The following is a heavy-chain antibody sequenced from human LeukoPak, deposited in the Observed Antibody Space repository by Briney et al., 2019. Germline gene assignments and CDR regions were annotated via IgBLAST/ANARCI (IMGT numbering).Heavy chain of an antibody. Sequence: SQTLSLTCTVSGGSISSGGYYWSWIRQHPGKGLEWIGYIYYSGSTYYNPSLESRVTISVDTSKNQFSLKLSSVTAADTAVYYCARLRRREYYFDYWGQGTLVTVSS. CDR1: GGSISSGGYY. D-gene: IGHD3-10*01. J-gene: IGHJ4*02. CDR3: ARLRRREYYFDY. CDR2: IYYSGST. V-gene: IGHV4-31*03.